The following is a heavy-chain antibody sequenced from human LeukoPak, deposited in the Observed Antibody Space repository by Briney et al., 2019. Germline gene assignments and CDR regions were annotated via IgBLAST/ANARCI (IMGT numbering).Heavy chain of an antibody. V-gene: IGHV3-9*01. CDR3: AKEMDSGSYSYYYYYGMDV. Sequence: LAGGSLRLSCAASGFTFDDYAMHWVRQAPGKGLEWVSGISWNSGSIGYADSVKGRFTISRDNAKNSLYLQMNSLGAEDTALYYCAKEMDSGSYSYYYYYGMDVWGQGTTVTVSS. CDR2: ISWNSGSI. CDR1: GFTFDDYA. J-gene: IGHJ6*02. D-gene: IGHD1-26*01.